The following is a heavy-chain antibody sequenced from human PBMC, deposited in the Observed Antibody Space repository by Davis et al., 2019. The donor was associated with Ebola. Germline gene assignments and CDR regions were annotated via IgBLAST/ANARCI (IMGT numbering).Heavy chain of an antibody. Sequence: SETLSLTCTVSGGPISSYYWSWIRQPPGKGLEWIGYIYYSGSTNYNPSLKSRVTISVDTSKNQFSLKLSSVTAADTAVYYCARCGYYYDSSGYYAPWYFDYWGQGTLVTVSS. CDR1: GGPISSYY. V-gene: IGHV4-59*01. CDR3: ARCGYYYDSSGYYAPWYFDY. CDR2: IYYSGST. D-gene: IGHD3-22*01. J-gene: IGHJ4*02.